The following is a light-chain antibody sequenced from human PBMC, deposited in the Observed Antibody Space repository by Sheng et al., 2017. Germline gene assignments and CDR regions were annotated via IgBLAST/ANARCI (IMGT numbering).Light chain of an antibody. V-gene: IGKV1-5*03. J-gene: IGKJ4*01. CDR3: QQYHSSPLT. CDR1: QSISSW. CDR2: KAS. Sequence: DIQMTQSPSTLSASVGDRVTITCRASQSISSWLAWYQQKPGKAPKLLIYKASSLESGVPSRFSGSGSGTEFTLTISSLQPDDFATYYCQQYHSSPLTFGGGTKVGDQT.